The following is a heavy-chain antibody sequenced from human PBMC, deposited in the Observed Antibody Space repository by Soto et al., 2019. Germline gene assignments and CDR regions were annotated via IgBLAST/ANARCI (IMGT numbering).Heavy chain of an antibody. CDR1: GGSISSSSYY. CDR2: IYYSGST. D-gene: IGHD6-13*01. J-gene: IGHJ4*02. CDR3: ARHIGQQLVPGYYFDY. V-gene: IGHV4-39*01. Sequence: PSETLSLTCTVSGGSISSSSYYWGWIRQPPGKGLEWIGSIYYSGSTYYNPSLKSRVTISVDTSKNQFSLKLSSVTAADTAVYYCARHIGQQLVPGYYFDYWGQGTLVTVSS.